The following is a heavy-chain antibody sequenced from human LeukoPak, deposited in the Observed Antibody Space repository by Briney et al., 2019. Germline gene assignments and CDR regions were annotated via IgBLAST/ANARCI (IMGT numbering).Heavy chain of an antibody. CDR2: INPSGGST. CDR1: GYTFTSYY. V-gene: IGHV1-46*01. Sequence: AASVKVSCKASGYTFTSYYMHWVRQAPGQGLEWMGIINPSGGSTSYAQKFQGRVTMTRDTSISTAYMELSRLRSDDTAVYYCASSRYYYDSSGPFDYWGQGTLVTVSS. J-gene: IGHJ4*02. CDR3: ASSRYYYDSSGPFDY. D-gene: IGHD3-22*01.